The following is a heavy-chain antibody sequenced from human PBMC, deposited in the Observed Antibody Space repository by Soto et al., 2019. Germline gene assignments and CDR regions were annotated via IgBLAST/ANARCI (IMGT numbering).Heavy chain of an antibody. CDR2: MYHSGST. CDR1: GYSISSGYY. V-gene: IGHV4-38-2*02. J-gene: IGHJ4*02. D-gene: IGHD1-26*01. Sequence: SETLSLTCAVSGYSISSGYYWGWIRQPPGKGLEWIGSMYHSGSTDYNPSLKSRITISGDTSKNQFSLKLRSATAADTAVYYCVRDYSGSSFDYWGQGTLVTVSS. CDR3: VRDYSGSSFDY.